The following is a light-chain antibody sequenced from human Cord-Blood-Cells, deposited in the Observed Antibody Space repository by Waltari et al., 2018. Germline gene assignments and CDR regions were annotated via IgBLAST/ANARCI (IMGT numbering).Light chain of an antibody. CDR1: QSVSSN. CDR2: GAS. CDR3: QQYNNWPRT. J-gene: IGKJ1*01. V-gene: IGKV3-15*01. Sequence: EIVMTQSPATLSVSPGERATLSCRASQSVSSNLAWYQQKPGQAPRLLIYGASTRATGIPARVSASGSGTEFTLTISSLQSEEFAVYYCQQYNNWPRTFGQGTKVEIK.